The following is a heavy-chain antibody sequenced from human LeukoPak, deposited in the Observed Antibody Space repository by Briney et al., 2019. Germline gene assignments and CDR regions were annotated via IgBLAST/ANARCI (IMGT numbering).Heavy chain of an antibody. V-gene: IGHV4-4*07. J-gene: IGHJ5*02. CDR1: GGSISSYY. CDR3: ARDRGDYSSSSNWFDP. CDR2: IYTSGST. Sequence: PSETLSLTCTVSGGSISSYYWSWIRQPAGKGLEWIGRIYTSGSTNYNPSLKSRVTMSVDTSKNQFSLKVSSVTAADTAVYYCARDRGDYSSSSNWFDPWGQGTLVTVSS. D-gene: IGHD6-6*01.